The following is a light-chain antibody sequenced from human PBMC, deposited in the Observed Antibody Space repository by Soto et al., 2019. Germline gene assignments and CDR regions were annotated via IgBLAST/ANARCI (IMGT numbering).Light chain of an antibody. V-gene: IGLV2-8*01. J-gene: IGLJ3*02. CDR3: SSKAGGHNRV. CDR1: SSDVGGYYL. CDR2: EVD. Sequence: QSALTQPPSASGSPGQSVTISCTGTSSDVGGYYLVSWYQHHPGKAPKLMIYEVDKRPSGVPDRFSGSKSGNTASLTVSGLQAEDEADYYCSSKAGGHNRVFGGGTKLTVL.